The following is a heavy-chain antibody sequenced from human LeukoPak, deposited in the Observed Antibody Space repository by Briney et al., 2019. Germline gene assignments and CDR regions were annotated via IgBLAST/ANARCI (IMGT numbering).Heavy chain of an antibody. Sequence: GGSLRLSCAASGFTFSSYWMSWGRQAPGKGLEWVANIKQDGSEKYYVDSVKGRFTISRDNAKNSLYLQMNSLRAEDTAVYYCARARGIAAAGTGISYFDYWGQGTLVTVSS. J-gene: IGHJ4*02. CDR2: IKQDGSEK. V-gene: IGHV3-7*01. D-gene: IGHD6-13*01. CDR3: ARARGIAAAGTGISYFDY. CDR1: GFTFSSYW.